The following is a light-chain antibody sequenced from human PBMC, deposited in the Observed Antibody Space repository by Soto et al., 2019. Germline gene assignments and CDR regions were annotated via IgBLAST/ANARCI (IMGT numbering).Light chain of an antibody. Sequence: QSVLTQPASVSGSPGQSITISCTGTSSDVGIYNYVSWYQQHPVKAPKLMIYQVTNRPSAVSNRFSGSKSGNTASLTISGLQAEDEADYYCSSYTGSTNYVFGTGTKVTVL. V-gene: IGLV2-14*01. CDR2: QVT. J-gene: IGLJ1*01. CDR3: SSYTGSTNYV. CDR1: SSDVGIYNY.